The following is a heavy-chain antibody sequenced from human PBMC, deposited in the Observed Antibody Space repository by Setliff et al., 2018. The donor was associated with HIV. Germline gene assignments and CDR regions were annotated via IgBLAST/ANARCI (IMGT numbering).Heavy chain of an antibody. CDR3: ARGRVPGNY. V-gene: IGHV3-48*01. J-gene: IGHJ4*02. CDR1: GFTFSSYS. CDR2: ISSSSSTI. Sequence: GGSLRLSCAASGFTFSSYSMNWVRQAPGKGLEWVSYISSSSSTIYYADSVKGRFTISRDNAKNSLYLQMNSLRAEDTAFYYCARGRVPGNYWGQGTLVTVSS. D-gene: IGHD2-2*01.